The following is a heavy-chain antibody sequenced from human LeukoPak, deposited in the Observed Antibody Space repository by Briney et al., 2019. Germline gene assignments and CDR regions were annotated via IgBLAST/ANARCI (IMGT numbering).Heavy chain of an antibody. D-gene: IGHD5-24*01. V-gene: IGHV4-38-2*01. CDR1: GYSISSGYY. CDR2: IYHSGST. J-gene: IGHJ3*02. Sequence: ASETLSLTCAVSGYSISSGYYWGWIRQPPGKGLEWIGSIYHSGSTYYNPSLKSRVTISVDTSKNQFSLKLSSVTAADTAVYYCARLTGDGYSPQDSFDIWGQGTMSPSLQ. CDR3: ARLTGDGYSPQDSFDI.